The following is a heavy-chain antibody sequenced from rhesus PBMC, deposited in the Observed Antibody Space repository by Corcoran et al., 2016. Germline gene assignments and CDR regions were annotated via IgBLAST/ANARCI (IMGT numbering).Heavy chain of an antibody. Sequence: QVQLQESGPGLVKPSVTLSLTCAVSGGSISSNYWSWIRQAPGKGLEWIGRIYGSGWSTDYNPSLKSRVTNSTDTSKTQFSLKLGSVTAADTAVYYCARDRDIWTGYYRDAFDFWGQGLRVTVSS. J-gene: IGHJ3*01. D-gene: IGHD3-3*01. CDR1: GGSISSNY. CDR3: ARDRDIWTGYYRDAFDF. V-gene: IGHV4-160*01. CDR2: IYGSGWST.